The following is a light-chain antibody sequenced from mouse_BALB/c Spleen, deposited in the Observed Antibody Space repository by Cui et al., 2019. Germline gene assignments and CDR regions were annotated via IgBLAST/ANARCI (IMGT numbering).Light chain of an antibody. V-gene: IGKV3-10*01. CDR1: DSVDSYGNSL. Sequence: NIVLTQSPAYLAVSPGQRATISCRASDSVDSYGNSLMHWYQQKPGQPPKLLIYLASNLESGVPARFSGSGSRTDFTLTIDPVEADDAATYYCQQNNEDPFTFGSGTKLEIK. J-gene: IGKJ4*01. CDR3: QQNNEDPFT. CDR2: LAS.